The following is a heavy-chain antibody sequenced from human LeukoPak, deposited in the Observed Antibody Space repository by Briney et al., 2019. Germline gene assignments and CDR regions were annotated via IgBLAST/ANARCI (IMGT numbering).Heavy chain of an antibody. CDR3: AKFDGSTAWGTSDY. CDR1: GFTFSSYG. J-gene: IGHJ4*02. D-gene: IGHD3-16*01. CDR2: ISDSGGST. Sequence: PGGSLRLSCAASGFTFSSYGMHWVRQAPGKGLEWVSAISDSGGSTYYADSVKGRFAISRDISKNTLYLQMNSLRAEDTAVYYCAKFDGSTAWGTSDYWGQGTLVTVSS. V-gene: IGHV3-23*01.